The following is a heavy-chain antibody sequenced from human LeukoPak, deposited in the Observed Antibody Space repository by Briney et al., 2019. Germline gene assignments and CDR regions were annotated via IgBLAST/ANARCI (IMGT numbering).Heavy chain of an antibody. CDR2: ISGSGGST. CDR3: AKVVPAAIFPPPYFDY. D-gene: IGHD2-2*01. Sequence: GGSLRLSCAASGFTFSSYTMSWVRQAPGKGLEWVSAISGSGGSTYYADSVKGRFTISRDNSKNTLYLQMNSLRAEDTAVYYCAKVVPAAIFPPPYFDYWGQGTLVTVSS. V-gene: IGHV3-23*01. J-gene: IGHJ4*02. CDR1: GFTFSSYT.